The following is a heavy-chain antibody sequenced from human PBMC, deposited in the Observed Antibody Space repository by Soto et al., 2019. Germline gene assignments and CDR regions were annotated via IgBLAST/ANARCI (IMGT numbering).Heavy chain of an antibody. CDR2: VSHDGRNT. CDR1: GFTFSDYA. V-gene: IGHV3-30*18. CDR3: AKGGRQWLVTSDFNY. D-gene: IGHD6-19*01. J-gene: IGHJ4*02. Sequence: VQLVESGGGVVQPGRSLRLSCAASGFTFSDYAMHWVRQAPGKGLEWVAVVSHDGRNTHYADSVKGRFTISRGSSKNTVPLEMTSLRARDTAVYYCAKGGRQWLVTSDFNYWGQGALVTVSS.